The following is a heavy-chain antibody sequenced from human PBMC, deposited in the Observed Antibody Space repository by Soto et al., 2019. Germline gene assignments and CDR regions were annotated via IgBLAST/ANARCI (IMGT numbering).Heavy chain of an antibody. CDR2: INHSGST. Sequence: SETLSLTCAVYGGSFSGYYWSWIRQPPGKGLEWIGEINHSGSTNYNPSLKSRVTISVDTSKNQFSLKLSSVTAADTAVYYCARATRGIAVAGRGPLGYWGQGTLVTVSS. D-gene: IGHD6-19*01. CDR1: GGSFSGYY. J-gene: IGHJ4*02. CDR3: ARATRGIAVAGRGPLGY. V-gene: IGHV4-34*01.